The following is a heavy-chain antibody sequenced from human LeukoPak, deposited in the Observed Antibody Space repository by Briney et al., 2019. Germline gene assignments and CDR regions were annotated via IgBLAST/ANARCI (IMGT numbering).Heavy chain of an antibody. V-gene: IGHV3-30-3*01. CDR3: ARDQEGNYDFWSGYWASDY. J-gene: IGHJ4*02. CDR1: GFTFSSYA. D-gene: IGHD3-3*01. CDR2: ISYDGSNK. Sequence: GRSLRLSCAASGFTFSSYAMHWVRQAPGKGLEWVAVISYDGSNKYYADSVKGRFTISRDNSKNTLYLQMNSLRAEDTAVYYCARDQEGNYDFWSGYWASDYWGQGTLVTVSS.